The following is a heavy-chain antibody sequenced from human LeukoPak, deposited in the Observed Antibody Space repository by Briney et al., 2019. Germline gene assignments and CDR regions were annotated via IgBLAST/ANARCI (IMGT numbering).Heavy chain of an antibody. Sequence: GASVKVSCKVSGYTLTELSMHWMRQAPGKGLEWMGGFDPEDGETIYAQKFQGRVTMTEDTSTDTAYMELSSLRSEDTAVYYCATPQPSHDSSGYRWFDPWGQGTLVTVSS. CDR1: GYTLTELS. V-gene: IGHV1-24*01. D-gene: IGHD3-22*01. J-gene: IGHJ5*02. CDR2: FDPEDGET. CDR3: ATPQPSHDSSGYRWFDP.